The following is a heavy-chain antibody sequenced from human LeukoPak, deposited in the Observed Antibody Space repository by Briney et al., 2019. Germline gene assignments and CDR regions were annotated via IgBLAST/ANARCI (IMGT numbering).Heavy chain of an antibody. CDR1: GYTFTSYY. J-gene: IGHJ4*02. D-gene: IGHD2-15*01. V-gene: IGHV1-2*02. CDR2: INPNSGGT. Sequence: ASVKVSCKASGYTFTSYYMHWVRQAPGQGLEWMGIINPNSGGTNYAQKFQGRVTMTRDTSISTAYMELSRLRSDDTAVYYCARASRRYCSGGSCYGDYWGQGTLVTVSS. CDR3: ARASRRYCSGGSCYGDY.